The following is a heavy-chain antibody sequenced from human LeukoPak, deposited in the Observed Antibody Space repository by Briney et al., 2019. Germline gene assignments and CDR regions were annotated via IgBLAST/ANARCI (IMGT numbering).Heavy chain of an antibody. CDR3: AREAY. CDR1: GFTFSRYW. V-gene: IGHV3-7*01. Sequence: GGSPRLSCAASGFTFSRYWMSWVRQAPGKGLEWVASVKEDGSQKNYVDTVKGRFTISRDNAKKSLVLQMNSLRVDDTAVYYCAREAYWGPGILVTVSS. J-gene: IGHJ4*02. CDR2: VKEDGSQK.